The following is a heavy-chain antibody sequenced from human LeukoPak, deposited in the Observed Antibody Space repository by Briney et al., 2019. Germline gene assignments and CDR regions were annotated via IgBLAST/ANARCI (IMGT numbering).Heavy chain of an antibody. CDR1: GGSFSGYY. CDR2: INHSGST. J-gene: IGHJ5*02. D-gene: IGHD4-23*01. Sequence: SETLSLTCAVYGGSFSGYYWSWIRQPPGKGLEWIGEINHSGSTNYNPSLKSRVTISVDTSKNQFSLKLSSVTAADTAVYYCARVIAEMTTVVTPWFDPWGQGTLVTVSS. V-gene: IGHV4-34*01. CDR3: ARVIAEMTTVVTPWFDP.